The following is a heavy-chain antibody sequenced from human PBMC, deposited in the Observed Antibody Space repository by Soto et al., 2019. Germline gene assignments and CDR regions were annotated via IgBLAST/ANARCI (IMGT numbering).Heavy chain of an antibody. CDR3: ARTGAVAGNQFDY. Sequence: GASVKVSCKASGGTFSSYAISWVRQAPGQGLEWMGGIIPIFGTANYAQKFQGRVTITADESTSTAYMELSSLRSEDTAVYYCARTGAVAGNQFDYWGQGTLVTVSS. CDR1: GGTFSSYA. V-gene: IGHV1-69*13. CDR2: IIPIFGTA. D-gene: IGHD6-19*01. J-gene: IGHJ4*02.